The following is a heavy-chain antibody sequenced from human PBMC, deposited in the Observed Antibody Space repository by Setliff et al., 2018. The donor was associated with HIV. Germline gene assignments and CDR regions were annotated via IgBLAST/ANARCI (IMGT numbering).Heavy chain of an antibody. CDR1: GYTFTNYG. CDR2: IIPIFDTT. CDR3: VKDGQTYYYNRNNYPAWGYFDN. Sequence: ASVKVSCKASGYTFTNYGINWVRQAPGQGLEWMGRIIPIFDTTNYAQKFQGRVTIIADKSTSTAYMELNSLRPEDTALYYCVKDGQTYYYNRNNYPAWGYFDNWGQGTLVTVSS. V-gene: IGHV1-69*06. D-gene: IGHD3-22*01. J-gene: IGHJ4*02.